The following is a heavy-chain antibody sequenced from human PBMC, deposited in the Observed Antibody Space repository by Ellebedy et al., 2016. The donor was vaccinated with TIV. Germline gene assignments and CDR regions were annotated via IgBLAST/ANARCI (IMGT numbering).Heavy chain of an antibody. CDR1: GGSFSGYY. Sequence: SETLSLXXAVYGGSFSGYYWSWIRQPPGKGLEWIGEINHSGSTNCNPSLKSRVTISVDTSKNQFSLKLSSVTAADTAVYYCASIGDRSYYYGMDVWGQGTTVTVSS. CDR2: INHSGST. D-gene: IGHD4-17*01. V-gene: IGHV4-34*01. CDR3: ASIGDRSYYYGMDV. J-gene: IGHJ6*02.